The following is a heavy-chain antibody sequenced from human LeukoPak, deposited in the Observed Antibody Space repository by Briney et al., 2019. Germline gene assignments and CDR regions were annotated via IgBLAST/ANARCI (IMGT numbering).Heavy chain of an antibody. J-gene: IGHJ4*02. Sequence: SETLSLTCTVSGGSISSGGYYWSWIRQHPGKGLEWVGYIYYSGSTYYNPSLKSRVTISVDTSKNQFSLKLSSVTAADMAVYYCAREIAAGLVDYWGQGTLVTVSS. CDR1: GGSISSGGYY. CDR2: IYYSGST. CDR3: AREIAAGLVDY. D-gene: IGHD6-25*01. V-gene: IGHV4-31*03.